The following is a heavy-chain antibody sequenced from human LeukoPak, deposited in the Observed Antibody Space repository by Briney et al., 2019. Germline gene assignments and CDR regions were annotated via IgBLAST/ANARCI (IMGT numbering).Heavy chain of an antibody. Sequence: GGSLRLSCAASGFTFSSYSMNWVRQAPGKGPEWVSYISSSSSTIYYADSVKGRFTISRDNAKNSLYLQMNSLRDEDTAVYYCARALPTVIVATINYMDVWGKGTTVTVSS. V-gene: IGHV3-48*02. CDR3: ARALPTVIVATINYMDV. D-gene: IGHD5-12*01. J-gene: IGHJ6*03. CDR1: GFTFSSYS. CDR2: ISSSSSTI.